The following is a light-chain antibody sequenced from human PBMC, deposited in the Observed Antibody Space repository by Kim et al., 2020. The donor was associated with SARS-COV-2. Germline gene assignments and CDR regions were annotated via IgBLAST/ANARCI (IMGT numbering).Light chain of an antibody. V-gene: IGKV4-1*01. CDR3: QQYYSTPPS. CDR2: WAS. CDR1: QTVVYYSHNKYY. Sequence: ATLKYRSSQTVVYYSHNKYYLAWYPQNPGHAPKLLIYWASIRESGVSDLFSGSGSETDFTLTISSLQAGDGAVYYCQQYYSTPPSFGKETKLEI. J-gene: IGKJ2*03.